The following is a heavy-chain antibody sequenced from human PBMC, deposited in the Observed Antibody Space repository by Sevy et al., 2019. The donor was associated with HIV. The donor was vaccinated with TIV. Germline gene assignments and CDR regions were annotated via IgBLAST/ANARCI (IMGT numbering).Heavy chain of an antibody. CDR2: IYYSGST. Sequence: SDTLSLTCTVSGGSISSYYWSWIRQPPGKGLEWIGYIYYSGSTNYNPSLKSRVTISVDTSKNQFSLKLSSVTAADTAVYYCARGGYSYGRGFDYWGQGTLVTVSS. V-gene: IGHV4-59*01. CDR3: ARGGYSYGRGFDY. D-gene: IGHD5-18*01. CDR1: GGSISSYY. J-gene: IGHJ4*02.